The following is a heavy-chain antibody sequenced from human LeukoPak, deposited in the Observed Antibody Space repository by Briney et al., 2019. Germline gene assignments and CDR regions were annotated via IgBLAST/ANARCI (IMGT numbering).Heavy chain of an antibody. CDR2: ISGSGTI. J-gene: IGHJ5*02. Sequence: SETLSLTCTVSGGSINSYWSWIRQPAGKGLEWIGRISGSGTITYNPALQSRLSIAIDTSKNQCSLNLMSVTAEDTAVYYCARDSGTTGEVKFDPWGQGTLVTVSS. D-gene: IGHD3-10*01. CDR3: ARDSGTTGEVKFDP. V-gene: IGHV4-4*07. CDR1: GGSINSY.